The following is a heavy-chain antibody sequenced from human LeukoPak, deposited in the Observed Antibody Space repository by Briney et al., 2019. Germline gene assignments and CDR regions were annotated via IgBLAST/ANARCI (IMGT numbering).Heavy chain of an antibody. CDR2: IIPILGIA. CDR1: GYTFTSYD. CDR3: ARDERVPR. V-gene: IGHV1-69*04. J-gene: IGHJ4*02. Sequence: SVKVSCKASGYTFTSYDINWVRQATGQGLEWMGRIIPILGIANYARKFQGRVTITADKSTSTAYMELSSLRSEDTAVYYCARDERVPRWGQGTLVTVSS.